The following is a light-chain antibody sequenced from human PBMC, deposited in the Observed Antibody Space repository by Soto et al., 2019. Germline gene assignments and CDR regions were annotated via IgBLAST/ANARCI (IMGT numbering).Light chain of an antibody. Sequence: QSALTQPASVSGSPGQSITISCTGTSSDVDGYNYVSWYQQHPGKAPKLMIYEVSNRPSGVSNRFSGSKSGNTAYLTISGLQAEDEADYYCSSYSGSSLYVFGTGTKVTVL. J-gene: IGLJ1*01. CDR2: EVS. CDR1: SSDVDGYNY. V-gene: IGLV2-14*01. CDR3: SSYSGSSLYV.